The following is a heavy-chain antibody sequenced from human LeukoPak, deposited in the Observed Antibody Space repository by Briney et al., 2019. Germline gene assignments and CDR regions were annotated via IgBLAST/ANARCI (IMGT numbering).Heavy chain of an antibody. CDR2: IYPGDSDT. CDR3: ARWLEHSGSSFYYFDY. V-gene: IGHV5-51*01. CDR1: GYTFTSYW. D-gene: IGHD6-6*01. Sequence: GESLEISCESSGYTFTSYWIGWVRQMPGKGLEWMGIIYPGDSDTRYSPSFQGQVTISADKSITTAYLQWSNLKASDTAMYYCARWLEHSGSSFYYFDYWGQGTLVTVSS. J-gene: IGHJ4*02.